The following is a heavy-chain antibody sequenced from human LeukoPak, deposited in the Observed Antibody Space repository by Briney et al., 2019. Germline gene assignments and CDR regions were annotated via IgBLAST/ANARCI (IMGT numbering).Heavy chain of an antibody. V-gene: IGHV1-69*02. D-gene: IGHD4-11*01. CDR2: IIPILGIA. CDR3: ATDYSNYNSPQAY. CDR1: GGTFSSYT. Sequence: SVKVSCKASGGTFSSYTISWVRQAPGQGLEWMGRIIPILGIANYAQKFQGRVTITADKSTSTAYMELSSLRSEDTAVYYCATDYSNYNSPQAYWGQGTMVTVSS. J-gene: IGHJ3*01.